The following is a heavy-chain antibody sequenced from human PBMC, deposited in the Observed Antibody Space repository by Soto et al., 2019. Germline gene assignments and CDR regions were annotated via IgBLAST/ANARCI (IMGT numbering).Heavy chain of an antibody. V-gene: IGHV3-30-3*01. J-gene: IGHJ6*02. CDR1: GFTFSRYA. CDR2: ISYDGSNK. Sequence: GGSLRLSCSASGFTFSRYAMHWVRQSPGKGLEWVAVISYDGSNKYYADSVKGRFTISRDNSKNTLYLQMNSLRAEDTAVYYCARDIVVVPAAVRPDYYYYYGMDVWGQGPTVTVSS. D-gene: IGHD2-2*01. CDR3: ARDIVVVPAAVRPDYYYYYGMDV.